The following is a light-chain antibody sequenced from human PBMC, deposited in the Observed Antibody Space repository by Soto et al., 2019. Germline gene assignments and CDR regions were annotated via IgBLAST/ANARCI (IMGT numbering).Light chain of an antibody. CDR2: DVS. CDR1: NSEVGGYNY. Sequence: QPALTQPPSATGAPGQSVPISRTGNNSEVGGYNYVSWHQQHPGKAPKLMIYDVSKRPSGVPDRFSGSKSGNTASLTVFGLQAEDEAEYYCSSYAGTHIVFGTGTKVTVL. J-gene: IGLJ1*01. CDR3: SSYAGTHIV. V-gene: IGLV2-8*01.